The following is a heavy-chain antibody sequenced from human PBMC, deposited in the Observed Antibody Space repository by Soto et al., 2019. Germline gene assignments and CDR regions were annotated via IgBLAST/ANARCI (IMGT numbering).Heavy chain of an antibody. Sequence: WSLRLSSAASGFTFSSYQVNWVRQAPGKGLEWVSSISSSSYIYYADSVKGRFTISRDNAKNSLYLQMNSLRDEDTAVYYCARSNHYYDSRGYYSGLDVWAQGPTFTVPS. CDR1: GFTFSSYQ. V-gene: IGHV3-21*01. CDR2: ISSSSYI. D-gene: IGHD3-22*01. J-gene: IGHJ6*02. CDR3: ARSNHYYDSRGYYSGLDV.